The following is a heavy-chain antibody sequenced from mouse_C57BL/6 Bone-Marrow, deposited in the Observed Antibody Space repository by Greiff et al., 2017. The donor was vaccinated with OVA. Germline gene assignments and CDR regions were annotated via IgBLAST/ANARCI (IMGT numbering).Heavy chain of an antibody. CDR3: TRRYYAMDY. CDR1: GYTFTDYE. V-gene: IGHV1-15*01. Sequence: VQLQESGAELVRPGASVTLSCKASGYTFTDYEMHWVKQTPVHGLEWIGAIDPETGGTAYNQKFKGKAILTADKSSSTAYMELRSLTSEDSAVYYCTRRYYAMDYWGQGTSVTVSS. J-gene: IGHJ4*01. CDR2: IDPETGGT.